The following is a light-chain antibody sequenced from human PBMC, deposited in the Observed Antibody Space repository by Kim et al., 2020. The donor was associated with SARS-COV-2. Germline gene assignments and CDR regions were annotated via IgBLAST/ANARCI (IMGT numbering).Light chain of an antibody. Sequence: PAQSITSSGTGTIRNVGSYTRDSWYPHPPGTAPKLMLYEVSKRPTGVPDRFSGSKSGNTASLTISGLQAEDEADYYCSSYTSRRVVFGGGTQLTVL. J-gene: IGLJ2*01. CDR2: EVS. V-gene: IGLV2-18*02. CDR1: IRNVGSYTR. CDR3: SSYTSRRVV.